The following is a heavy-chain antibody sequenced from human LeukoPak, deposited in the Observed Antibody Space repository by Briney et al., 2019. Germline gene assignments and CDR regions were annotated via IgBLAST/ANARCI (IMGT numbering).Heavy chain of an antibody. V-gene: IGHV1-8*01. CDR1: GYTFTIYD. CDR3: ARVPQAERWLQFPFDY. D-gene: IGHD5-24*01. J-gene: IGHJ4*02. Sequence: ASVKVSCKGSGYTFTIYDINWVRQATGQGLEGMGWMNPNSGNTGYAQKFQGRVTMTRNTSISTAYMELSSLRSEDTAVYYCARVPQAERWLQFPFDYWGQGTLVTVSS. CDR2: MNPNSGNT.